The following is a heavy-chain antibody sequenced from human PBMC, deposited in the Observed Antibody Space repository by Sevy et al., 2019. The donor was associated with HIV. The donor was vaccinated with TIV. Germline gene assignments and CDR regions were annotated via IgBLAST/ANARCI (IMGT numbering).Heavy chain of an antibody. Sequence: GGSLRLSCAASGFTFSSYSMNWVRQAPGKGLEWVSYISSSSSTIYYADSVKGRFTISRDNAKNSLYLKMNSLRDEDTAVYYCAREDSLITFGGVIVRGAFDIWGQGTMVTVSS. J-gene: IGHJ3*02. CDR2: ISSSSSTI. D-gene: IGHD3-16*02. CDR3: AREDSLITFGGVIVRGAFDI. V-gene: IGHV3-48*02. CDR1: GFTFSSYS.